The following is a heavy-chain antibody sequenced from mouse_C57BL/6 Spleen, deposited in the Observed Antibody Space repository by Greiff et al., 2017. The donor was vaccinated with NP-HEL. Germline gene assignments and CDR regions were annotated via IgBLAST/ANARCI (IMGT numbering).Heavy chain of an antibody. Sequence: QVQLQQSGAELARPGASVKMSCKASGYTFTSYTMHWVKQRPGQGLEWIGYINPSSGYTKYNQKFKDKATLTADKSSSTAYMQLSSLTSEDSAVYYCSRSETGTGFDYWGQGTTLTVSS. CDR1: GYTFTSYT. V-gene: IGHV1-4*01. CDR2: INPSSGYT. CDR3: SRSETGTGFDY. J-gene: IGHJ2*01. D-gene: IGHD4-1*01.